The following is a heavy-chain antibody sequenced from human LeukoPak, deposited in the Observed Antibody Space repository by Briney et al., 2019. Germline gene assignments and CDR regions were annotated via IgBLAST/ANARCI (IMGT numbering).Heavy chain of an antibody. Sequence: GGSLRLSCAASGFTFSSYSMNWVRQAPGKGLEWVSSISSSSSYIYYADSVKGRFTISRDNAKNSLYLQMNSLRAEDTAVYYCARAQLLWFGEGYFDYWAREPWSPSPQ. CDR2: ISSSSSYI. V-gene: IGHV3-21*01. CDR3: ARAQLLWFGEGYFDY. D-gene: IGHD3-10*01. J-gene: IGHJ4*02. CDR1: GFTFSSYS.